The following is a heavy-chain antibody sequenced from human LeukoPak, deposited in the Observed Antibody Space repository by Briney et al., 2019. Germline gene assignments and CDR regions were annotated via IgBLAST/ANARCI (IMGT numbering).Heavy chain of an antibody. CDR2: ISYDGSNK. D-gene: IGHD1-26*01. J-gene: IGHJ5*02. V-gene: IGHV3-30*04. CDR3: AKANRYSGSYSP. CDR1: GFPLSSYA. Sequence: GGSLRLSCAVSGFPLSSYAMSWVRQAPGKGLEWVAVISYDGSNKYYADSVKGRFTIFRDNSKNTLYLQMNSLRAEDTAVYYCAKANRYSGSYSPWGQGTLVTVSS.